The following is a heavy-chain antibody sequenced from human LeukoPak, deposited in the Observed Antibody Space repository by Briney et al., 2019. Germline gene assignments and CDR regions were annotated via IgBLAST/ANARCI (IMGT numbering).Heavy chain of an antibody. J-gene: IGHJ4*02. V-gene: IGHV4-39*01. CDR1: VGSISSSSYY. CDR2: IYYSGST. Sequence: SETLSLTCTVSVGSISSSSYYWGWIRQPPGKGLEWIGSIYYSGSTYYNPSLKSRVTISVDTTKNQFSLKLSSVTAADTAVYYCARHQEAEDWGQGTLVTVSS. CDR3: ARHQEAED.